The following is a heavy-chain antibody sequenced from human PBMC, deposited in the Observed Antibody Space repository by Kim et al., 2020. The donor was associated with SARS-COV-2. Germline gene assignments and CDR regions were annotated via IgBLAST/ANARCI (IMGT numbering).Heavy chain of an antibody. V-gene: IGHV4-39*01. J-gene: IGHJ3*02. CDR1: GGSVTSSNYY. Sequence: SETLSLTCAVSGGSVTSSNYYWGWIRQPPGRGLEWIGNIYYSGSTYYNLSLKSRVTISVDTSKNQFSLKLRSVTAADTSIYYCARRSWFAEGTFDMWGQGTMVTVSS. CDR2: IYYSGST. D-gene: IGHD3-10*01. CDR3: ARRSWFAEGTFDM.